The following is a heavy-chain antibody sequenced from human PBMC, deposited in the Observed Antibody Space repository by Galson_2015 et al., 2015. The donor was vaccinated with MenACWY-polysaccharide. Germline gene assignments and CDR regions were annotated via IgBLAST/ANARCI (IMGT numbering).Heavy chain of an antibody. Sequence: SLRLSCAASGFTFSNYWMTWVRQPPGKGLEWIGEIYHSGSTNYNPSLKSRVTISVDKSKNQFSLNLSSVTAADTAVYYCARAFWEQGLYYMDVWGKGTTVTVSS. CDR1: GFTFSNYW. CDR3: ARAFWEQGLYYMDV. V-gene: IGHV4-4*02. D-gene: IGHD3-3*02. J-gene: IGHJ6*03. CDR2: IYHSGST.